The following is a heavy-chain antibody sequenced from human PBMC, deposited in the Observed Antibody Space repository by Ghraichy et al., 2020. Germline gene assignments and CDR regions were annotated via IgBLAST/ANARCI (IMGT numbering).Heavy chain of an antibody. J-gene: IGHJ6*02. Sequence: LRLSCVASGFTFTSHAMTWVRQAPGKGLEWVSSISASGATPYYGPSASGRFTISKDNSKNTVYLQLNSLRAEDTAIYFCAKGSTSAKDYYGMDVWGQGTTVTVS. CDR3: AKGSTSAKDYYGMDV. D-gene: IGHD2/OR15-2a*01. CDR2: ISASGATP. CDR1: GFTFTSHA. V-gene: IGHV3-23*02.